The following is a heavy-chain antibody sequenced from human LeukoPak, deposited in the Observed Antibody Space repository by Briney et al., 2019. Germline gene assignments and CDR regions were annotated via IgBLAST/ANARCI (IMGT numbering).Heavy chain of an antibody. CDR2: ISYDGSNK. D-gene: IGHD6-13*01. J-gene: IGHJ4*02. Sequence: GRSLRLSCAAFGFTFSSYGMHWVRQAPGKGLEWVAVISYDGSNKYYADSVKGRFTISRDKSKNTLYLQMNSLRAEDTALYYCAKRCRGAAGSCLDYWGQGTLVTVSS. V-gene: IGHV3-30*18. CDR1: GFTFSSYG. CDR3: AKRCRGAAGSCLDY.